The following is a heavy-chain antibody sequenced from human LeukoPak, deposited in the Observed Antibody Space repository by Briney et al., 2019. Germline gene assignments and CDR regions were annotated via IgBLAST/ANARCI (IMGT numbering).Heavy chain of an antibody. CDR1: GFTFSSYG. V-gene: IGHV3-33*01. Sequence: GGSLRLSCAASGFTFSSYGMHWVRQAPGKGLEWVAVIWYDGSNKYYADSVKGRFTISRGNSKNTLYLQMNSLKAEDTAVYYCATSSSSWYYFDYWGQGTLVTVSS. D-gene: IGHD6-13*01. CDR3: ATSSSSWYYFDY. CDR2: IWYDGSNK. J-gene: IGHJ4*02.